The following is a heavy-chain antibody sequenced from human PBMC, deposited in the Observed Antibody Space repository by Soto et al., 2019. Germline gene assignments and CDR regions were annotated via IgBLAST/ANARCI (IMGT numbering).Heavy chain of an antibody. V-gene: IGHV3-53*02. J-gene: IGHJ4*02. CDR2: IYSGGST. CDR3: AAGWGGGFYTSYPRYYFDY. CDR1: GFTVSSNY. Sequence: EVQLVETGGGLIQPGGSLRLSCAASGFTVSSNYMSWVRQAPGKGLEWVSVIYSGGSTYYADSVKGRFTISRDNSKNTPYLQKNSLRGEGTAGYYGAAGWGGGFYTSYPRYYFDYWGQGTLVTVSS. D-gene: IGHD3-16*01.